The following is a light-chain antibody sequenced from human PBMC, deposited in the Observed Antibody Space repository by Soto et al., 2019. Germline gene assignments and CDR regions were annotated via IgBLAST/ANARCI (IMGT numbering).Light chain of an antibody. V-gene: IGKV3-20*01. Sequence: EIVLTQSPGTLSLSPGERATLSCRASQSVSNSSLAWYQQRPGQAPRLLIYGTSSRATGIPDRFSGSGSGTDFTLTISRLEPEDFAVYFCQRYGSSPLITFGQGTRLEIK. CDR3: QRYGSSPLIT. CDR2: GTS. CDR1: QSVSNSS. J-gene: IGKJ5*01.